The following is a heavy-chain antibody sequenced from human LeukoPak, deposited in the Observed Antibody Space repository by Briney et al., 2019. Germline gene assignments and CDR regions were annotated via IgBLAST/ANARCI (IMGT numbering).Heavy chain of an antibody. CDR2: MKEDGSEI. V-gene: IGHV3-7*01. CDR3: VKGGATRGRFEN. D-gene: IGHD1-26*01. CDR1: GFRFNVQT. Sequence: GGSLRLSCVASGFRFNVQTMSWIRQAPGKGLDWVASMKEDGSEIRYVDSVKGRFTISRDNSKKSLYLQMNSLRADDTGVYRCVKGGATRGRFENWGQGTLVTVSS. J-gene: IGHJ4*02.